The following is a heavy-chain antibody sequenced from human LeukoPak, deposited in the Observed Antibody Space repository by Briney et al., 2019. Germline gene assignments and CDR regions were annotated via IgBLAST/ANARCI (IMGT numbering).Heavy chain of an antibody. D-gene: IGHD3-9*01. CDR3: ARDWWGYDVLTGDNWFDP. V-gene: IGHV1-46*01. CDR1: GYTFTSYY. J-gene: IGHJ5*02. CDR2: INPSGGST. Sequence: ASVKVSCKASGYTFTSYYMHWVRQAPGQGLEWMGIINPSGGSTNYAQKFQGRVTMTTDTSTSTAYIELRSLTSDDTAAYYCARDWWGYDVLTGDNWFDPWGQGTLVTVSS.